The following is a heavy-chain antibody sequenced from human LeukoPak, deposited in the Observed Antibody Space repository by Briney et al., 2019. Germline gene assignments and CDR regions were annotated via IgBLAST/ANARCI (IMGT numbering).Heavy chain of an antibody. CDR3: ARDRNYDFWSGYYSFGY. CDR2: ITHVGDS. V-gene: IGHV4-34*01. J-gene: IGHJ4*02. Sequence: PSETLSLTCSVFGASFSGNYWIWIRQPPGKGLEWIGEITHVGDSNYNPSLKSRVTISLDTSKNQFSLKLSSVTAADTAVYYCARDRNYDFWSGYYSFGYWGQGTLVTVSS. CDR1: GASFSGNY. D-gene: IGHD3-3*01.